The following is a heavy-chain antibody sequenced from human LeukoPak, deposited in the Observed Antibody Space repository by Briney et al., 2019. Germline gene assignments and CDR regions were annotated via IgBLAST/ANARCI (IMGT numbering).Heavy chain of an antibody. V-gene: IGHV1-18*01. CDR3: ASAVSDCSSTSCYENYYYYYMDV. CDR2: ISAYNGNT. D-gene: IGHD2-2*01. J-gene: IGHJ6*03. CDR1: GYTFTSYG. Sequence: ASVKVSCKASGYTFTSYGISWVRQAPGQGLEWMGWISAYNGNTNYAQKLQGRVTMTTDTSTSTAYMELRSLRSDDTAVYYCASAVSDCSSTSCYENYYYYYMDVWGKGTTVTVSS.